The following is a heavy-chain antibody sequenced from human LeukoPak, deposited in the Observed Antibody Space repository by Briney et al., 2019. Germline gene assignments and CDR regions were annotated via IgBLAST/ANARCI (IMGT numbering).Heavy chain of an antibody. J-gene: IGHJ4*02. CDR3: ARASLMGGVWTIDY. Sequence: PGGSLRLSCAASGFTFSNYWMRWVRQVPGEGLVWVSYIHTDGRTTGYADSVKGRFTISRDNSKNTLYLQMDSLRAEDTAVYYCARASLMGGVWTIDYWGQGTLVTVSS. CDR2: IHTDGRTT. V-gene: IGHV3-74*01. CDR1: GFTFSNYW. D-gene: IGHD3/OR15-3a*01.